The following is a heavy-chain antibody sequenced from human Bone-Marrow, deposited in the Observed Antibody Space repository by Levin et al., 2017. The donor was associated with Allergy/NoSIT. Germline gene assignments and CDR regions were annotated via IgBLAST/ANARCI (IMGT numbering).Heavy chain of an antibody. CDR2: FIPMYSKT. V-gene: IGHV1-69*13. D-gene: IGHD3-10*01. Sequence: ASVKVSCKASGGTLSSSAITWVRQAPGQGLEWMGGFIPMYSKTDYAQKFQDRITITADEGTTTVYMQLNSLRSEDTAIYYCAKLKYFGGAPLDRWGQGTLVTVSS. CDR3: AKLKYFGGAPLDR. CDR1: GGTLSSSA. J-gene: IGHJ4*02.